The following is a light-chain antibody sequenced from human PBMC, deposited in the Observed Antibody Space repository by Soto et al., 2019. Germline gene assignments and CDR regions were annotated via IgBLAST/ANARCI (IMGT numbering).Light chain of an antibody. Sequence: QSALTQPPSASGSPGQSVAISCTGTSSDVGGYNYVSWYQQHPGKAPKLMIYEVNKRPSEVPDRFSGSKSGNTASLTVSGLQAEDEADYYCSSYAGSSNVFGTGTKVTV. CDR2: EVN. CDR1: SSDVGGYNY. CDR3: SSYAGSSNV. J-gene: IGLJ1*01. V-gene: IGLV2-8*01.